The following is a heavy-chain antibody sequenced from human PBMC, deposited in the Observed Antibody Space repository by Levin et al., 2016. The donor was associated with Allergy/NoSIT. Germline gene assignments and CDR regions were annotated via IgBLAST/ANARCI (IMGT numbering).Heavy chain of an antibody. CDR2: INPNTGGT. D-gene: IGHD3-10*01. CDR3: ASSMLRGSYTCDS. Sequence: ASVKVSCKASRYTFTGYYIHWVRQAPGQGLEWMGWINPNTGGTNYAQKFQGRVTLTRDTSTSTVYMELSSLRSEDTAVYFCASSMLRGSYTCDSWGQGTLVTVSS. CDR1: RYTFTGYY. J-gene: IGHJ4*02. V-gene: IGHV1-2*02.